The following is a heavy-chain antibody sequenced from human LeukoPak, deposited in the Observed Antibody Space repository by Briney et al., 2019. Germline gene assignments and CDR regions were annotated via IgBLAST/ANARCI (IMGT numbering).Heavy chain of an antibody. J-gene: IGHJ4*02. CDR3: ARGALSSQYYFDY. D-gene: IGHD6-13*01. CDR2: INPNSGGT. V-gene: IGHV1-2*04. Sequence: GASVKVSCKASGGTFSTFPISWVRQAPGQGLEWMGWINPNSGGTNYAQKFQGWVTMTRDTSISTAYMELSRLRSDDTAVYYCARGALSSQYYFDYWGQGTLVTVSS. CDR1: GGTFSTFP.